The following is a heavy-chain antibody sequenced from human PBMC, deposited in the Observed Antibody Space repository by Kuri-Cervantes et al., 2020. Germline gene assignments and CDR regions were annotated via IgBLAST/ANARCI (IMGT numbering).Heavy chain of an antibody. CDR1: GFTFSSYS. J-gene: IGHJ4*02. CDR3: TRLAILNSAWAYDY. Sequence: GESLKISCAASGFTFSSYSMNWVRQAPGKGPEWVANIKEDESAKYYVDSVRGRFTISRDNAKNSLYLQMNSVRAEDTAIYYCTRLAILNSAWAYDYWGQGALVTVSS. V-gene: IGHV3-7*01. D-gene: IGHD5-18*01. CDR2: IKEDESAK.